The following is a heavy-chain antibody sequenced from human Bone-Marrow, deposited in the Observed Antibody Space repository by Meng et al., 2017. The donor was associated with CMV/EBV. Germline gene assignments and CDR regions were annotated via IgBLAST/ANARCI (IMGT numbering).Heavy chain of an antibody. Sequence: GSLRLSCTVSGGSISSYYWSWIRQPPGKGLEWIGYIYYSGSTNYNPSLKSRVTISVDTSKNQFSLKLSSVTAADTAVYYCARKGLDYSIFNWGQGTLVTFYS. V-gene: IGHV4-59*01. D-gene: IGHD4-11*01. J-gene: IGHJ4*02. CDR3: ARKGLDYSIFN. CDR2: IYYSGST. CDR1: GGSISSYY.